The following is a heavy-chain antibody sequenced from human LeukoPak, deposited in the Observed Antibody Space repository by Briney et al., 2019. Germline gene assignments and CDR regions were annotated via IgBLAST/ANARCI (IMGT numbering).Heavy chain of an antibody. D-gene: IGHD5-18*01. Sequence: SETLSLTCTVSGGSLSTYYWNWIRQPPGKGLEWIGYIYYSGSPNYSPSLKSRVTISVDTSKNQFSLKLSSVTAADTAVYYCARAGYSYGGQFDYWGQGTLVTVSS. CDR3: ARAGYSYGGQFDY. V-gene: IGHV4-59*01. J-gene: IGHJ4*02. CDR1: GGSLSTYY. CDR2: IYYSGSP.